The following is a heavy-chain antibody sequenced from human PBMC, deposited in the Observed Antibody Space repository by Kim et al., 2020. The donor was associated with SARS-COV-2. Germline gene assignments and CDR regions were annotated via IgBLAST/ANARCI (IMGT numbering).Heavy chain of an antibody. CDR2: IYYSGST. CDR3: ARPGSGSYRLFSDQYF. D-gene: IGHD1-26*01. CDR1: GGSISSSSYY. V-gene: IGHV4-39*01. Sequence: SETLSLTCTVSGGSISSSSYYWGWIRQPPGKGLEWIGSIYYSGSTYYNPSLKSRVTISVDTSKNQFSLKLSSVTAADTAVYYCARPGSGSYRLFSDQYF. J-gene: IGHJ2*01.